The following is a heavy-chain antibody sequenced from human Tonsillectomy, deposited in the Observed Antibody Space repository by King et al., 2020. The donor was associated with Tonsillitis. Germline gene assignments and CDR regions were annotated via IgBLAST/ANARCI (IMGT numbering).Heavy chain of an antibody. D-gene: IGHD1-26*01. CDR2: ILYDGSNK. V-gene: IGHV3-30*02. CDR1: GFTFSNYG. CDR3: AKDRRFGGSDYGDYSYYYGMDV. J-gene: IGHJ6*02. Sequence: VQLVESGGGVVHPGGSLRLSCAASGFTFSNYGIHWVRQAPGKGLEWVAFILYDGSNKYYADSVKGRFTISRDNSKNTVYLQINSLRAEDTAVYYCAKDRRFGGSDYGDYSYYYGMDVWGQGTTVTVFS.